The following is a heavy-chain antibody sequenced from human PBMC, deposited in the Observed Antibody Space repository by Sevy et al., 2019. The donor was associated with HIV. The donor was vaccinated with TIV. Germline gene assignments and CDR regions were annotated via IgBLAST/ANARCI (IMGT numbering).Heavy chain of an antibody. CDR3: AKGGGYSYVPNWFDP. Sequence: GGSLRLSCAASGFTFDDYAMHWVRQAPGKGLEWVSGISWNSGSIGYADSVKGRFTISRDNAKNSLYLQMNSLRAEDTALYYCAKGGGYSYVPNWFDPWGQGTLSPSPQ. V-gene: IGHV3-9*01. J-gene: IGHJ5*02. CDR1: GFTFDDYA. D-gene: IGHD5-18*01. CDR2: ISWNSGSI.